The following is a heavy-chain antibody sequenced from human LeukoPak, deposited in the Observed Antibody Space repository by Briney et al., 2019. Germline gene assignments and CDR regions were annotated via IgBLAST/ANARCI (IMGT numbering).Heavy chain of an antibody. CDR2: ISSDGSNT. Sequence: PGGSLRLSCAASGFTFSTYWMHWVRQAPGKGLVWVSRISSDGSNTNYADSVKGRFTISRDNAKNTLYLQMNSLRPEDTAVYYCAELGITMIGGVWGKGTTVTISS. J-gene: IGHJ6*04. V-gene: IGHV3-74*01. CDR1: GFTFSTYW. CDR3: AELGITMIGGV. D-gene: IGHD3-10*02.